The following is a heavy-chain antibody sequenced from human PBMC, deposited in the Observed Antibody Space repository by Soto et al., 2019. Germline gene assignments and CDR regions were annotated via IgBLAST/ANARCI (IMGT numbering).Heavy chain of an antibody. Sequence: GGSLRLSCAASAASGFIFSNYGMSWVRQAPGKGLEWVSSVSGSGSTTYYADSVKGRFTISRDNSKSTVYLQMHSLRAEDTATYYCAKGSSNIDVWGKGTTVTVSS. CDR2: VSGSGSTT. CDR1: GFIFSNYG. J-gene: IGHJ6*03. CDR3: AKGSSNIDV. V-gene: IGHV3-23*01.